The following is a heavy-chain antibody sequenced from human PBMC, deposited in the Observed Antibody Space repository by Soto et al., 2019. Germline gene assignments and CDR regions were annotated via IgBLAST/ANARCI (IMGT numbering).Heavy chain of an antibody. J-gene: IGHJ4*02. CDR3: AKGARPFEY. CDR1: GFTFSSNA. Sequence: EVQLLESGGALVQPGGSLRLSWAGSGFTFSSNAMNWVRQAPGKGLEWVSAISSSGGNTYYADSVKGRFTISRDNSKNTVYLQMNSLRAEDTAVYYCAKGARPFEYWGQGTLVTVSS. V-gene: IGHV3-23*01. CDR2: ISSSGGNT. D-gene: IGHD6-6*01.